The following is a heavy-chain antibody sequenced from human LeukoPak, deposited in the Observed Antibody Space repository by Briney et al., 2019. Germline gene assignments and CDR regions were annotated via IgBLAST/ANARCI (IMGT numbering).Heavy chain of an antibody. CDR3: ARLYYGSGSYYPNDY. CDR1: GGSISSYY. Sequence: PSETLSLTCTVSGGSISSYYWSWTRQPPGKGLEWIGYIYYTGSTSYNPSLKSRVTISVDTSKNQFSLGLTSVTAADTAVYYCARLYYGSGSYYPNDYWGQGTLVTVSS. J-gene: IGHJ4*02. D-gene: IGHD3-10*01. V-gene: IGHV4-59*01. CDR2: IYYTGST.